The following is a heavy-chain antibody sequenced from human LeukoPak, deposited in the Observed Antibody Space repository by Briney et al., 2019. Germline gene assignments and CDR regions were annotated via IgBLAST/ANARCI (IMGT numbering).Heavy chain of an antibody. CDR1: GFTFSSYA. D-gene: IGHD2-15*01. V-gene: IGHV3-23*01. Sequence: GGSLRLSCAASGFTFSSYAMSWVRQAPGKGLEWVSAISGSGGSTYYADSVKGRFTISRDNSKNALYLQMNSLRAEDTAVYYCAKERQVVVAATRVYYYYGMDVWGQGTTVTASS. CDR3: AKERQVVVAATRVYYYYGMDV. J-gene: IGHJ6*02. CDR2: ISGSGGST.